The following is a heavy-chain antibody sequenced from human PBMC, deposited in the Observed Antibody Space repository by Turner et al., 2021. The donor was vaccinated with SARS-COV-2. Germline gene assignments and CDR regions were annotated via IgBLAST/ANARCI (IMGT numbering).Heavy chain of an antibody. Sequence: EVQLVESGGGLVKPGGSLRLSCAASGFTFSSHSMNWVRQAPGKGLEWVSSISSSRRYLYYADSVKGRFTISRDNAKNSLYLQMNSLRAEDTAVYYCAKSPTTPGFYYDSSGYYTPYYFDYWGQGTLVTVSS. CDR1: GFTFSSHS. CDR3: AKSPTTPGFYYDSSGYYTPYYFDY. V-gene: IGHV3-21*01. CDR2: ISSSRRYL. D-gene: IGHD3-22*01. J-gene: IGHJ4*02.